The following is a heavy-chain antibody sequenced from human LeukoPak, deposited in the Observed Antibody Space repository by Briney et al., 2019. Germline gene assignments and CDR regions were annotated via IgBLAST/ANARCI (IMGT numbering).Heavy chain of an antibody. V-gene: IGHV3-9*01. CDR2: ISWNSGSI. CDR3: AKGAVAGYYYYYYMDV. CDR1: GFTFDDYA. J-gene: IGHJ6*03. Sequence: GGSLRLSCAASGFTFDDYAMHWARQAPGKGLEWVSGISWNSGSIGYADSVKGRFTISRDNAKNSLYLQMNSLRAEDTALYYCAKGAVAGYYYYYYMDVWGKGTTVTVSS. D-gene: IGHD6-19*01.